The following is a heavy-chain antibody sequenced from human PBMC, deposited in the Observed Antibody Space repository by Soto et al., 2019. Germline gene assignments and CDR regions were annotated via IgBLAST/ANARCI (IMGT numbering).Heavy chain of an antibody. J-gene: IGHJ4*02. CDR2: IYYSGST. Sequence: PSETLSLTCTVSGGSISSYYWSWIRQPPGKGLEWIGYIYYSGSTNYNPSLKSRVTISVDTSKNQFSLKLSSVTAADTAVYYCARILSWWSADYFDYWGQGTLVTVSS. CDR1: GGSISSYY. CDR3: ARILSWWSADYFDY. D-gene: IGHD2-15*01. V-gene: IGHV4-59*01.